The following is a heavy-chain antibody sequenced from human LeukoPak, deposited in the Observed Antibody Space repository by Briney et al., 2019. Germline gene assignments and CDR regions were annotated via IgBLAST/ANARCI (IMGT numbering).Heavy chain of an antibody. V-gene: IGHV1-2*02. Sequence: ASVKVSCKASGYTFTGYYMHWVRQAPGQGLEWMGWINPNSGGTNYAQRFQGRVTMTRDTSISTAYMELSRLRSDDTAVYYCARDERITIFGVVTDGFDYWGQGTLVTVSS. CDR2: INPNSGGT. D-gene: IGHD3-3*01. J-gene: IGHJ4*02. CDR3: ARDERITIFGVVTDGFDY. CDR1: GYTFTGYY.